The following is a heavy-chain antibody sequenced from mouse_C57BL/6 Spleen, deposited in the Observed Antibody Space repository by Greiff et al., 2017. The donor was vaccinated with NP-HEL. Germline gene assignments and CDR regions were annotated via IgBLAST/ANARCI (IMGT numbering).Heavy chain of an antibody. CDR3: ARRSIYDDYYEDWVDN. J-gene: IGHJ2*01. CDR1: GYTFTSYW. V-gene: IGHV1-69*01. Sequence: QVQLQQPGAELVMPGASVKLSCKASGYTFTSYWMHWVKQRPGQGLEWIGEIDPSDSYTNYNQKFKGKSTLTVDKSSSTAYMQLSSLTSEDSAVYYSARRSIYDDYYEDWVDNWGEGTTLTVSS. CDR2: IDPSDSYT. D-gene: IGHD2-3*01.